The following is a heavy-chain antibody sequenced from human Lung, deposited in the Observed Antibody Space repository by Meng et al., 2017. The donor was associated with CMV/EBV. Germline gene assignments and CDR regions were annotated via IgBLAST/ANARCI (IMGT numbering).Heavy chain of an antibody. CDR2: THYDESEK. J-gene: IGHJ6*02. CDR3: ARSYNGKYYPPYYYYYYGMDV. CDR1: GFYFSDYA. Sequence: GGSXRLXXTASGFYFSDYAMHWVRQAPGKGPEWVTFTHYDESEKYYADSVKGRFTISRDNSKKTLYLQMNSLRPEDTAVYYCARSYNGKYYPPYYYYYYGMDVXGQGXTVTVSS. D-gene: IGHD1-26*01. V-gene: IGHV3-30*02.